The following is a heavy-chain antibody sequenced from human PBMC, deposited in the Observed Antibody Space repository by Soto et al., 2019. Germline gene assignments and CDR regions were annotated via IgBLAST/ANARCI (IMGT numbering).Heavy chain of an antibody. CDR1: GGSISSSSYY. CDR2: IYYSGST. Sequence: KPSETLSLTCTVSGGSISSSSYYWGWIRQPPGKGLEWIGSIYYSGSTYYNPSLKSRVTISVDTSKNQFSLKLSSVTAADTAVYYCARHVGPRRKAATGHHFDYWGQGTLVTVSS. J-gene: IGHJ4*02. D-gene: IGHD2-15*01. V-gene: IGHV4-39*01. CDR3: ARHVGPRRKAATGHHFDY.